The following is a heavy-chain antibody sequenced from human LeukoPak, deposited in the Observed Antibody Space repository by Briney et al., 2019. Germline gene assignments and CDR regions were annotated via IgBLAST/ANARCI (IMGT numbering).Heavy chain of an antibody. CDR2: IKQDGSEK. V-gene: IGHV3-7*04. CDR3: AKDRDYYYYGMDV. Sequence: GGSLRLSCAASGFTFSNAWMSWVRQAPGKGLEWVANIKQDGSEKYYVDSVKGRFTISRDNSKNTLYLQMNSLRAEDTAVYYCAKDRDYYYYGMDVWGQGTTVTVSS. CDR1: GFTFSNAW. J-gene: IGHJ6*02.